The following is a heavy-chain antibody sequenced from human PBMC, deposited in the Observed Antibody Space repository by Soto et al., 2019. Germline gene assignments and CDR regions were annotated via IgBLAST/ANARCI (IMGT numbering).Heavy chain of an antibody. CDR2: TYYRSKWYN. CDR1: GDSVSSNSAA. D-gene: IGHD2-15*01. CDR3: ARSEEDSDYYYYGLDV. J-gene: IGHJ6*02. Sequence: SQTLSLTCAISGDSVSSNSAAWNWIRQSPSRGLEWLGRTYYRSKWYNDYAISVKSRMIINPDTSKNQFSLQLNSVTPEDTAVYFCARSEEDSDYYYYGLDVWGQGTTVTVSS. V-gene: IGHV6-1*01.